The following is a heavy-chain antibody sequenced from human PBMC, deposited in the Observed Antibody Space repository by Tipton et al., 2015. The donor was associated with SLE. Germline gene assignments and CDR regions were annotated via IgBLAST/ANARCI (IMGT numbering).Heavy chain of an antibody. CDR3: ARQRLRLLSPLDA. Sequence: TLSLTCSVSGGSISHFYWSWIRQSPGKGLEWIACVCNSVSTNYDPSLKSRGTISVDTSKNHFSLELTSVTAADTAVYYCARQRLRLLSPLDAWGQGTTVTVSS. D-gene: IGHD3-10*01. J-gene: IGHJ6*02. CDR1: GGSISHFY. V-gene: IGHV4-59*08. CDR2: VCNSVST.